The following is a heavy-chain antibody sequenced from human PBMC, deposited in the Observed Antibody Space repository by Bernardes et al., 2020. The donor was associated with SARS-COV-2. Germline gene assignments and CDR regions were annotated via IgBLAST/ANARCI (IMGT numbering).Heavy chain of an antibody. CDR3: TRDYDFWRGDSYYYYDMGV. CDR2: IKQDGSET. Sequence: GGSLRLSCAASGFTFSSYWMNWVRQAPGKGLEWVANIKQDGSETYYVDSVKGRFTISRDNAKKTLYLQVSSLRAEDTAVYYCTRDYDFWRGDSYYYYDMGVWGPGTTVTVSS. D-gene: IGHD3-3*01. J-gene: IGHJ6*02. V-gene: IGHV3-7*04. CDR1: GFTFSSYW.